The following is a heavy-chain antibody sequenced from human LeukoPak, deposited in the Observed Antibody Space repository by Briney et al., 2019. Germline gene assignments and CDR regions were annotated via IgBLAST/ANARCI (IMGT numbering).Heavy chain of an antibody. J-gene: IGHJ4*02. V-gene: IGHV3-23*01. CDR1: GFTFSNYA. Sequence: GGSLRLSCATSGFTFSNYAMSWVRQAPGKGLESVSIISDSAVGTYYTDSVKGRFTISRDNSKNTLYLQMNSLRAEDTAIYYCAKDHCSSTSCPQKDWGQGTLVTVSS. D-gene: IGHD2-2*01. CDR3: AKDHCSSTSCPQKD. CDR2: ISDSAVGT.